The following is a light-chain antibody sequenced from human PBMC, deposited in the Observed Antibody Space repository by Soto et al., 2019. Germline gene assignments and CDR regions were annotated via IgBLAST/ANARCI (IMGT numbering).Light chain of an antibody. J-gene: IGLJ1*01. Sequence: QRALAQPASTFGPPGHSVIIPCTGTSSDVGGYNYVSWYQQHPGKTPKLMIYEVSKRPSGVPDRFSGSKSGNTASLTVSGLQAEDEADYYCSSYAGSNNYVFGTGSKVTVL. CDR2: EVS. CDR3: SSYAGSNNYV. CDR1: SSDVGGYNY. V-gene: IGLV2-8*01.